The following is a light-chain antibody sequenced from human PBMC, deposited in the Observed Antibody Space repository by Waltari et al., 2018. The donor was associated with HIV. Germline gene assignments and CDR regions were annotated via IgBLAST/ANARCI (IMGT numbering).Light chain of an antibody. J-gene: IGKJ1*01. CDR3: QQYHSIPWT. CDR2: WAS. CDR1: YSVLYYSNNRNY. Sequence: DIVMTQSPDSLAVSLGERATINCKSSYSVLYYSNNRNYLAWYQQKPGQSPNLLIYWASTRESGVPDRFSGSGSGTDFTLTISSLQAEDVAVYYCQQYHSIPWTFGHGTKVEIK. V-gene: IGKV4-1*01.